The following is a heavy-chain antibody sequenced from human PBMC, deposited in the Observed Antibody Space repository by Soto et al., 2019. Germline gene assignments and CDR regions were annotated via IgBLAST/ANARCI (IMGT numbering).Heavy chain of an antibody. Sequence: SSETLSLTCTVSGGSISSYYWSWIRQPPGKGLEWIGYIYYSGSTNYNPSLKSRVTISVDTSKNQFSLKLSSVTAADTAVYYCARREAAADYYYYMDVWGKGTTVTVSS. CDR3: ARREAAADYYYYMDV. D-gene: IGHD6-13*01. V-gene: IGHV4-59*08. CDR2: IYYSGST. J-gene: IGHJ6*03. CDR1: GGSISSYY.